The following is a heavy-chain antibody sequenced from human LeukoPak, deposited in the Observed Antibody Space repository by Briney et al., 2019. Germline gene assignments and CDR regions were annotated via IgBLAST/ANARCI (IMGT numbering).Heavy chain of an antibody. D-gene: IGHD3-9*01. CDR3: ARLDGMGYFDRYLDP. J-gene: IGHJ5*02. Sequence: GGSLRLSCAASRFTFSTYAMSWVRQAPGNGLEWVSTISGSGGSTYYADSVKGRFTISRDNAKNSLYLQMSGLRVEDTAVYYCARLDGMGYFDRYLDPWGQGTLVTVSS. CDR1: RFTFSTYA. V-gene: IGHV3-23*01. CDR2: ISGSGGST.